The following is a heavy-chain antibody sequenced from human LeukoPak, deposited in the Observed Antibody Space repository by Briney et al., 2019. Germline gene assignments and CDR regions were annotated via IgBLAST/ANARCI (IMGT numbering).Heavy chain of an antibody. D-gene: IGHD1-26*01. CDR3: ASPYSGTYSYFDY. J-gene: IGHJ4*02. V-gene: IGHV3-30-3*01. CDR1: GFTFSTYA. Sequence: GGSLRLSCAASGFTFSTYAIHWVRQAPGKGLEWVAVISYDGSSKFYADSVKGRFTISRDNSKNSVNLQMNSLRAEDTAVYYCASPYSGTYSYFDYWGQGTLVTVSS. CDR2: ISYDGSSK.